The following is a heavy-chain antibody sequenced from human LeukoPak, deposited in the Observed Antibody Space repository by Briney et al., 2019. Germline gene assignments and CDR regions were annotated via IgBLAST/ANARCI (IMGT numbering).Heavy chain of an antibody. J-gene: IGHJ4*02. CDR2: ISGSGGST. CDR1: GFTFSSYA. D-gene: IGHD6-19*01. V-gene: IGHV3-23*01. Sequence: HPGGSLRLSCAASGFTFSSYAMSGVRQAPGKGLEWVSAISGSGGSTYYADSVKGRFTISRDNSKNTLYLQMNSLRAEDTAVYYCAKFKTVGRYSSGWYYFDYWGQGTLVTVSS. CDR3: AKFKTVGRYSSGWYYFDY.